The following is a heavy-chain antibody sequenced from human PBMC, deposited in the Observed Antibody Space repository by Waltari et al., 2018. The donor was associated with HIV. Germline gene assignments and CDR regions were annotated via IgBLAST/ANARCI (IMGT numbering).Heavy chain of an antibody. Sequence: EVQLVESGGGMVQPGGSLRLSCAASGFTFSSYSMNWVRQAPGKGMRWLSYISGSGTTMYYADSVRDRFTIARDNAKTSLYLQMNSLRAEDTAVYFCAREFYYYNYIMFDPWGQGTLVIVSS. J-gene: IGHJ5*02. CDR1: GFTFSSYS. CDR3: AREFYYYNYIMFDP. D-gene: IGHD3-22*01. CDR2: ISGSGTTM. V-gene: IGHV3-48*01.